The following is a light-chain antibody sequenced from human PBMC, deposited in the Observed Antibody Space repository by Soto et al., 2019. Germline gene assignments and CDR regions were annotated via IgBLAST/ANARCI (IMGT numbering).Light chain of an antibody. CDR3: QQYESYSTLT. CDR1: QSIRSW. J-gene: IGKJ4*01. Sequence: DIQMTQSTSILSASVGDRVTITCRASQSIRSWLAWYQQKPGKAPKLLIYDAYSLESGVPSRFSGRRSGTEFTLTIAGLQPEDFATYYCQQYESYSTLTFGGGTKVEIK. CDR2: DAY. V-gene: IGKV1-5*01.